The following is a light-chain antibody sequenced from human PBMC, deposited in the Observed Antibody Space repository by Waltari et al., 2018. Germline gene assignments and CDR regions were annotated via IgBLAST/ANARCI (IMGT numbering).Light chain of an antibody. Sequence: ELVLTQSPGTLSLSPGDRATLPCRASQSFSSSFLAWYQQKPGQAPRLLIYGASSRATGIPDRFSGGGSGTDFTLTISRLEPEDFAVYYCQQYGGSPPYTFGQGTKLEI. J-gene: IGKJ2*01. CDR1: QSFSSSF. V-gene: IGKV3-20*01. CDR3: QQYGGSPPYT. CDR2: GAS.